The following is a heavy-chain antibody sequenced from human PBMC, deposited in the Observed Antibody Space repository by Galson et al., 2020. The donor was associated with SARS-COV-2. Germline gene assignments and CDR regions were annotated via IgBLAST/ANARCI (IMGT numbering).Heavy chain of an antibody. J-gene: IGHJ5*02. Sequence: GGSQRLSCAASGFTFSSYAMHWVRQAPGKGLEWVAVISYDGSNKYYTDSVKGRFTISRDNSKNTLYLQMNSLRAEDTAVYYCARPASGSYYSWFDPWGQGTLVTVSS. D-gene: IGHD1-26*01. V-gene: IGHV3-30*10. CDR3: ARPASGSYYSWFDP. CDR1: GFTFSSYA. CDR2: ISYDGSNK.